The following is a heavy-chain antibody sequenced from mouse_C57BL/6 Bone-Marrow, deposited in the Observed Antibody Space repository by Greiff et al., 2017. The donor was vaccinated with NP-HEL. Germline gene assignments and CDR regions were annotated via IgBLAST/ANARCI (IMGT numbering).Heavy chain of an antibody. CDR1: GYIFTSYG. CDR3: ASGALNYGYLDN. J-gene: IGHJ2*01. V-gene: IGHV1-81*01. CDR2: IYPRSGNT. Sequence: QVQLMESGAELAWPGASVKLSCKASGYIFTSYGRSWVKQRTGQGLEWIGVIYPRSGNTYYNVKVKGKATLTADNSSSTAYMELRSPTSEAFAVCFCASGALNYGYLDNWVQGTTLTVSS. D-gene: IGHD1-1*01.